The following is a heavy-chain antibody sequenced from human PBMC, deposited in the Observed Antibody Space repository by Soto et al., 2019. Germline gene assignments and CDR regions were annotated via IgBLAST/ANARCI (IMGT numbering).Heavy chain of an antibody. CDR1: GGTISRYY. V-gene: IGHV4-59*01. Sequence: QVQLQESGPGLVKPSETLSLTCTVSGGTISRYYWSWIRQPPGKGLEWIGYMYNTESTVYNPSYKSRVTISGATSKNQFTLKLNSVTAADTAVYYCARDLWGYCGTDCYPLDVWGQGTTVTVSS. CDR2: MYNTEST. J-gene: IGHJ6*02. D-gene: IGHD2-21*02. CDR3: ARDLWGYCGTDCYPLDV.